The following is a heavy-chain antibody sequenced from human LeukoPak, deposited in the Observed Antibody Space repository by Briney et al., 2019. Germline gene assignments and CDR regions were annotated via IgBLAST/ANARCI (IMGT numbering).Heavy chain of an antibody. J-gene: IGHJ6*03. CDR3: ARGPPLPPYYDFWSGYNRYYYYYYMDV. CDR2: ISAYNGNT. D-gene: IGHD3-3*01. CDR1: GYTFTSYG. Sequence: ASVKVSCKASGYTFTSYGISWVRQAPGQGLEWMGWISAYNGNTNYAQKLQGRVTMTTDTSTSTAYMELRSLRSDDTAVYYCARGPPLPPYYDFWSGYNRYYYYYYMDVWGKGTTVTVSS. V-gene: IGHV1-18*01.